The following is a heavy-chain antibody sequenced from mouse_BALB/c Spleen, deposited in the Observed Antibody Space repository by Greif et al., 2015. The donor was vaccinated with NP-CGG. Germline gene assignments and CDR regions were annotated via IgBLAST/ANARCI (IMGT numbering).Heavy chain of an antibody. CDR1: GYTFTDYV. CDR3: ARGGKGVAY. CDR2: IYPGSGST. V-gene: IGHV1-77*01. J-gene: IGHJ3*01. Sequence: VQLQQSGPELVKPGASVKMSCKASGYTFTDYVISWVKQRTGQGLEWIGEIYPGSGSTYYNEKFKGKATLTADKSSNTAYLQLSSRASEGSAVYFCARGGKGVAYWGQGTLVTVSA.